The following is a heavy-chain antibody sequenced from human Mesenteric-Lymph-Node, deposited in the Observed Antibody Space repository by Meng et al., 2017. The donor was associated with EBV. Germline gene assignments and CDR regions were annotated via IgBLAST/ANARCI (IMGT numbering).Heavy chain of an antibody. D-gene: IGHD3-10*01. J-gene: IGHJ5*02. CDR2: IFHTGST. Sequence: LQAPASDVGNPSSAPSSPSVWSVGSIISDDYPWNWIRQPPGKGLEWIGNIFHTGSTQYKSSLKSRVTISVDRSKNQFSLRLSSVTAADAAVYFCASVIYGSGLNSWFDPWGHGTLVTVSS. CDR1: VGSIISDDYP. CDR3: ASVIYGSGLNSWFDP. V-gene: IGHV4-30-2*01.